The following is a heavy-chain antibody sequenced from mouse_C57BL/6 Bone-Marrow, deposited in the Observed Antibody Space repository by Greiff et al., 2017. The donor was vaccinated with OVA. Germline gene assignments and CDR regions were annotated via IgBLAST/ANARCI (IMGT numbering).Heavy chain of an antibody. J-gene: IGHJ3*01. CDR3: ARNPLYDGYAWFAY. D-gene: IGHD2-3*01. Sequence: VQLQQSGGGLVKPGGSLKLSCAASGFTFSDYGMHWVRQAPEKGLEWVAYISSGSSTIYYADTVKGRFTISRDNAKNTLFLQMTSLRSEDTAMYYCARNPLYDGYAWFAYWGQGTLVTVSA. CDR2: ISSGSSTI. CDR1: GFTFSDYG. V-gene: IGHV5-17*01.